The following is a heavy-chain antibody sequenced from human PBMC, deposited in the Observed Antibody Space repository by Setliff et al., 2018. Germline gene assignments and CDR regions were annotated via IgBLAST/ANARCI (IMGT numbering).Heavy chain of an antibody. CDR3: ILIGSSADAFDI. D-gene: IGHD6-19*01. J-gene: IGHJ3*02. CDR1: GFTFSGSA. CDR2: IRSKADNYAT. Sequence: GESLKLSCAASGFTFSGSAMHWVRQASGKGLEWVGRIRSKADNYATAYDASVRGRFTISRDDSKNTAYLQMNSLKTEDTAVYYCILIGSSADAFDIWGQGTMVTVSS. V-gene: IGHV3-73*01.